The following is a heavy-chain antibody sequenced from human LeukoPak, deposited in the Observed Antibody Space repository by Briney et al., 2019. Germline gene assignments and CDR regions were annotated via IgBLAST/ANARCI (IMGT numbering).Heavy chain of an antibody. D-gene: IGHD2-2*01. V-gene: IGHV1-2*02. Sequence: ASVKVSCKASGYTFTGYYMNWERQAPGQGLEWMGWINPNSGGTNYAQKFQGRVTMTRDTSISTAYMELSRLRSDDTAVYYCARDKGSTRSFYMDVWGKGTTVTVSS. CDR1: GYTFTGYY. CDR2: INPNSGGT. J-gene: IGHJ6*03. CDR3: ARDKGSTRSFYMDV.